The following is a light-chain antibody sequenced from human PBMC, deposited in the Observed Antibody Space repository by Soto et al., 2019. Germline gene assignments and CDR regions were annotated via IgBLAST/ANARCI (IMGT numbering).Light chain of an antibody. CDR3: QHRRD. J-gene: IGKJ5*01. CDR2: DAS. V-gene: IGKV3-11*01. Sequence: EIVMTQSPATLSVSPGERATLSCRASQSVSSNLAWYQQKPGQAPRLLIYDASNRATGIPARFSGSGSGTDFTLTISSLEPEDFAVYYCQHRRDFGQGTRLEIK. CDR1: QSVSSN.